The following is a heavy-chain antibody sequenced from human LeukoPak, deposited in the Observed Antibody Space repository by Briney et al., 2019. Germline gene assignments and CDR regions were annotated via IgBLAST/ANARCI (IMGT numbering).Heavy chain of an antibody. V-gene: IGHV4-39*07. CDR2: FYHSGNT. CDR3: ARDSGTTGEVKFDP. D-gene: IGHD3-10*01. J-gene: IGHJ5*02. CDR1: GGSISTNSYS. Sequence: SETLSLTCTVSGGSISTNSYSWGWIRQPPGKGLEWIGTFYHSGNTFYTSSLESRLTISGDSSKNQFSLKLRSVTAADTAVYYCARDSGTTGEVKFDPWGQGTLVTVSS.